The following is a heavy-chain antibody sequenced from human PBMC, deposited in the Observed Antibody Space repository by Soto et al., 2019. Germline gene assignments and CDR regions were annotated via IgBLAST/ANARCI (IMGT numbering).Heavy chain of an antibody. V-gene: IGHV3-30*18. D-gene: IGHD2-15*01. CDR3: VKQAHGLDGVAFDY. J-gene: IGHJ4*02. Sequence: GGSLRLSCAASGFTFSSYGMHWVRQAPGKGLEWVAVISYDGSNKYYADSVKGRFTISRDNSKNTLYLQMGSLRPEDTAIYYCVKQAHGLDGVAFDYWGQGTQVTVS. CDR1: GFTFSSYG. CDR2: ISYDGSNK.